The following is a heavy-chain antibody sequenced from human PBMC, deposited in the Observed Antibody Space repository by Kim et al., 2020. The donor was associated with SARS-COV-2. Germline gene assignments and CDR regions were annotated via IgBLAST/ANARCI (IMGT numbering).Heavy chain of an antibody. Sequence: KSRFTIPRDNSENTLYLQLNSLRPEDTAVYYCAKALLRGVNFYYYGMDVWGQGTTVTVSS. CDR3: AKALLRGVNFYYYGMDV. D-gene: IGHD3-10*01. V-gene: IGHV3-30*02. J-gene: IGHJ6*02.